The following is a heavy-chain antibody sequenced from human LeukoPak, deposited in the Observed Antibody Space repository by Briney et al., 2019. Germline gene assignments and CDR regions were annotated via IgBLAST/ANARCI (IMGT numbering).Heavy chain of an antibody. Sequence: SETLSLTCTVSGGSISSYYSSWIRQPPGKGLEWIGYIYYSGSTNYNPSLKSRVTISVDTSKNQFSLKLSSVTAADRAVYYCATRIAAAGGFDYWGQGTLVTVSS. CDR2: IYYSGST. D-gene: IGHD6-13*01. J-gene: IGHJ4*02. CDR3: ATRIAAAGGFDY. CDR1: GGSISSYY. V-gene: IGHV4-59*08.